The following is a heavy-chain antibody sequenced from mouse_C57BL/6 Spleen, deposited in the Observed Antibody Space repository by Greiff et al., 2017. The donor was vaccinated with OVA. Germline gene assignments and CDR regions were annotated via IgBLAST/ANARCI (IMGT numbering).Heavy chain of an antibody. Sequence: QVQLQQSGAELVMPGASVKLSCKASGYTFTSYWMHWVKQRPGQGLEWIGEIDPSDSYTNYNQKFKGKSTLTVDKSSSTAYMQLSSLTSEDSAVYYCARGGLRRGSYYFDYWGQGTTLTVSS. D-gene: IGHD2-2*01. J-gene: IGHJ2*01. CDR3: ARGGLRRGSYYFDY. CDR1: GYTFTSYW. CDR2: IDPSDSYT. V-gene: IGHV1-69*01.